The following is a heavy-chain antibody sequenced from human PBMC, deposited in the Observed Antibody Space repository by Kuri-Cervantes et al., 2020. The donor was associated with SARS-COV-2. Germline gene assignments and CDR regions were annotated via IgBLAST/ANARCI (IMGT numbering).Heavy chain of an antibody. CDR3: ASEGYFGVVTYAFEI. V-gene: IGHV1-18*01. J-gene: IGHJ3*02. Sequence: ASVKVSCKASGYTFTSYGISWVRQAPGQGLEWMGWISAYNGNTNYAQKLQGRFTMTTDTSTSTAYMELRSLRSDDTAVYYCASEGYFGVVTYAFEIWGQGTVVTVSS. CDR2: ISAYNGNT. CDR1: GYTFTSYG. D-gene: IGHD3-3*01.